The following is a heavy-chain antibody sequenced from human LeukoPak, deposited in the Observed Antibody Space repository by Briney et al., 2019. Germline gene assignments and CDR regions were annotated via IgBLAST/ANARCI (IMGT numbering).Heavy chain of an antibody. Sequence: GGSLRLSCAASGFTFSNYNMNWVRQAPGKGLEWVSYISSSSTTIYYAHSVKGRFTISRDNAKNSLYLQMNSLIDEDTAVYYCARDSGGTWLQSWGQGTLVTVSS. CDR3: ARDSGGTWLQS. CDR1: GFTFSNYN. D-gene: IGHD5-24*01. J-gene: IGHJ4*02. CDR2: ISSSSTTI. V-gene: IGHV3-48*02.